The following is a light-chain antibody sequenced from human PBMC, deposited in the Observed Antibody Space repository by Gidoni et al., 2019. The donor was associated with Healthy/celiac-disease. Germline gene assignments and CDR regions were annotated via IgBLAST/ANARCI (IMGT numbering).Light chain of an antibody. Sequence: DIVMTQPPDSLAVSLGERATINCKSSQSVLYSSNNKNYLAWYQQKPGQPPKLLMYWASTRESGVPDRFSGSGSGTDFTLTISSLQAEDVAVYYCQQYYSTPGFXFXGGTKVEIK. CDR2: WAS. J-gene: IGKJ4*01. CDR3: QQYYSTPGFX. V-gene: IGKV4-1*01. CDR1: QSVLYSSNNKNY.